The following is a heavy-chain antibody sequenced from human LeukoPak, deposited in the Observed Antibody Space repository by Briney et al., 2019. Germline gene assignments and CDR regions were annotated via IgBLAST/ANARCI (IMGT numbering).Heavy chain of an antibody. CDR2: IWYDGSNK. D-gene: IGHD2/OR15-2a*01. Sequence: GRSLRLSCAASGFTFSTYGMHWVRQAPGMGLEWVAVIWYDGSNKYYADSVKGRFAISRDKSKNTLYLQMNSLRAEDTAVYYCATEYDYWGQGTLVTVSS. J-gene: IGHJ4*02. V-gene: IGHV3-33*01. CDR3: ATEYDY. CDR1: GFTFSTYG.